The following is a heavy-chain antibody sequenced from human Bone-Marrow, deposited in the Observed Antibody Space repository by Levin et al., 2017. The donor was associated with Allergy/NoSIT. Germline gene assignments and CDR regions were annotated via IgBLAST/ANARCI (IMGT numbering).Heavy chain of an antibody. V-gene: IGHV3-11*05. CDR2: INVASSYT. J-gene: IGHJ4*02. CDR3: ARVRVIRGVDYYFDY. CDR1: GFTFSDYY. Sequence: PGESLKISCAASGFTFSDYYMTWIRQAPGKGLEWVSYINVASSYTNYADSVKGRFSISRDNSENSLYLQMNSLRAEDTAVYYCARVRVIRGVDYYFDYWGPGTLVTVSS. D-gene: IGHD3-10*01.